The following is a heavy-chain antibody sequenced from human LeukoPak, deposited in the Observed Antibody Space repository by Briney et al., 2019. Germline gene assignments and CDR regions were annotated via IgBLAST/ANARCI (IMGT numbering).Heavy chain of an antibody. CDR3: ASLTRKWLVRGTDYYYYYMDV. CDR2: IYYSGST. J-gene: IGHJ6*03. Sequence: SETLSLTCTVSGGSISSYYWSWIRQPPGKGLEWIGYIYYSGSTNYNPSLKSRVTISVDTSKNQFSLKLSSVTAADTAVYYCASLTRKWLVRGTDYYYYYMDVWGKGTTVTISS. CDR1: GGSISSYY. D-gene: IGHD6-19*01. V-gene: IGHV4-59*01.